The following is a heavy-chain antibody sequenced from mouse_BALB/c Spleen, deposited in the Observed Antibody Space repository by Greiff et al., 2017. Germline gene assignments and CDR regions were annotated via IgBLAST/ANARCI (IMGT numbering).Heavy chain of an antibody. CDR2: IDPYYGGT. V-gene: IGHV1-39*01. D-gene: IGHD3-1*01. J-gene: IGHJ2*01. Sequence: EVKLQQSGPELEKPGASVKISCKASGYSFTGYNMNWVKQSNGKSLEWIGNIDPYYGGTSYNQKFKGKATLTVDKSSSTAYMQLKSLTSEDSAVYYCAREGSSGYVEAKNYFDYWGQGTTLTVSS. CDR3: AREGSSGYVEAKNYFDY. CDR1: GYSFTGYN.